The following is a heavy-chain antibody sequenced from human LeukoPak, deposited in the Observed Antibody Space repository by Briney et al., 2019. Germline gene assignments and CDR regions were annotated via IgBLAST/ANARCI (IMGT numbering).Heavy chain of an antibody. V-gene: IGHV3-7*01. CDR1: GFTFTDYW. CDR3: ARDGTAAGLYFDL. D-gene: IGHD6-13*01. CDR2: IRQDGGEK. Sequence: GGSLRLSCAVSGFTFTDYWMNWVRQAPGKGLEWVASIRQDGGEKSYLDSVKGRFTISRDNTKNSLYLQINSLRAEDTAVCYCARDGTAAGLYFDLWGQGTLVTVSS. J-gene: IGHJ4*01.